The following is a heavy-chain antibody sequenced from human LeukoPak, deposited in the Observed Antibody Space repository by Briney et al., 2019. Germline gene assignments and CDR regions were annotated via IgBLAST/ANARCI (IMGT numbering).Heavy chain of an antibody. D-gene: IGHD6-6*01. CDR2: ISYDRSNE. CDR1: GFTFSNYG. Sequence: PGGSLRLSCAASGFTFSNYGIHWVRQAPDKGLEWLAVISYDRSNEYYADSVKGRFTISRDNSKNTLYLQMNSLTVEDTAVYYCAKDANVGYSSSSLVSAFDIWGQGTMVTVSS. J-gene: IGHJ3*02. V-gene: IGHV3-30*18. CDR3: AKDANVGYSSSSLVSAFDI.